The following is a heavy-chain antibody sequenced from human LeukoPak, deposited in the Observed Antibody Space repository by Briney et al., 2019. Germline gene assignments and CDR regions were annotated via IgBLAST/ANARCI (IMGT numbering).Heavy chain of an antibody. J-gene: IGHJ4*02. V-gene: IGHV1-18*01. CDR1: GYTFTSYG. Sequence: ASVKVSCKASGYTFTSYGISWVRQAPGQGLEWMGWISAYNGNTNYAQKLQGRVTMTTDTSTSTAYMDLRSLRSDDTAVYYCARKFLDYGRDGRKVDYWGQGTLVTVSS. D-gene: IGHD3-16*01. CDR2: ISAYNGNT. CDR3: ARKFLDYGRDGRKVDY.